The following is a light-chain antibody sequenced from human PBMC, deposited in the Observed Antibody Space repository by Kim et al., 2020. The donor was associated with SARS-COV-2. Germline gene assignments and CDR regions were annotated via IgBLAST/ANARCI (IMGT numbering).Light chain of an antibody. CDR3: QQYSPWPRT. CDR2: GAS. J-gene: IGKJ4*02. Sequence: EIVMTQSPAALSVSPGEGVTLSCRASQRINNTLAWYHQKPGQAPRLVIYGASTRATGIPARFSGSGSGTEFTLTISSLQPEDSAVYYCQQYSPWPRTFGVGTKVDIK. V-gene: IGKV3-15*01. CDR1: QRINNT.